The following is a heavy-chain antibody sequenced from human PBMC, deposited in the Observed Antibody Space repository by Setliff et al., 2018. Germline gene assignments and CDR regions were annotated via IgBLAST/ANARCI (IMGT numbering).Heavy chain of an antibody. V-gene: IGHV4-34*01. Sequence: LSLTCTFYGGPFSDYYWGWVRQTPGKGLEWIAEINPSGTTNYIPSLKSRLTISVDTSKRQFSLKLISVTAADTAVYYCRFWSYVYKNDYWAQGTLVTVS. CDR1: GGPFSDYY. J-gene: IGHJ4*02. D-gene: IGHD3-16*01. CDR2: INPSGTT. CDR3: RFWSYVYKNDY.